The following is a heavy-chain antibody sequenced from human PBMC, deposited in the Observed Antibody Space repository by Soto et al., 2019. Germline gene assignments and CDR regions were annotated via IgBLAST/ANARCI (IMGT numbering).Heavy chain of an antibody. V-gene: IGHV3-33*01. Sequence: QVQLVESGGGVVQPGRSLRLSCAASGFIFSGYGMHWVRQAPGKGLEWVAGIWYDGSNENYADSVKGRFAISRDNSKNTLYLQMNRLIAEVTAVYYCTRRFSDGWYSDYWGQGTLVTVSS. D-gene: IGHD6-19*01. CDR1: GFIFSGYG. J-gene: IGHJ4*02. CDR2: IWYDGSNE. CDR3: TRRFSDGWYSDY.